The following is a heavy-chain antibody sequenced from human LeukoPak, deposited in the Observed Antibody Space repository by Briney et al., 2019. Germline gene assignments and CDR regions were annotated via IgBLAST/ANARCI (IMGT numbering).Heavy chain of an antibody. V-gene: IGHV4-39*01. CDR2: IYYSGST. J-gene: IGHJ4*02. CDR1: GGSITSSGHY. CDR3: ARLISLRYYDY. Sequence: PSQTLSLTCTVSGGSITSSGHYWGWVRQPPGKGLEWIGRIYYSGSTYYTPSLKSLVTISVDTSKNQFSLGLSSVSAADTAVYYCARLISLRYYDYWGQGTLVTVSS. D-gene: IGHD3-9*01.